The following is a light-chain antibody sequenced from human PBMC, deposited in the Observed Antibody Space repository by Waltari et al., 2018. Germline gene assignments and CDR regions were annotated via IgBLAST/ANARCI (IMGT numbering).Light chain of an antibody. CDR1: SPNIGSKS. V-gene: IGLV1-44*01. CDR3: ATWDDSLNGL. CDR2: SNN. J-gene: IGLJ2*01. Sequence: QSVLTQPPSVSGTPGQRVSISCSGSSPNIGSKSVNWYQQVPGTAPKLLIYSNNHRPSGVPDRFSGSKSGTSASLAISGLQSEDEADYYCATWDDSLNGLFGGGTKLTVL.